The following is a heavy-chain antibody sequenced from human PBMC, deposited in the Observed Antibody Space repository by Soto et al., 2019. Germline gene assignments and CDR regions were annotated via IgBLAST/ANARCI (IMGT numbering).Heavy chain of an antibody. D-gene: IGHD1-26*01. V-gene: IGHV1-3*01. J-gene: IGHJ4*02. Sequence: QVQLVQSGAEVKKPGASVKVSCKASGYTFTSYAMHWVRQAPGQRLEWMGWINAGNGNTKYSQKFQGRVTITSDTSASTAYMGLSSLRSEDTAVYYCARDVGATGDWGQGTLVTVSS. CDR1: GYTFTSYA. CDR3: ARDVGATGD. CDR2: INAGNGNT.